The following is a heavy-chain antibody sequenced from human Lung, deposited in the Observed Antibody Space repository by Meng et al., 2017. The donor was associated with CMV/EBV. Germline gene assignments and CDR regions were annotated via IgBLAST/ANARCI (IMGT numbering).Heavy chain of an antibody. CDR3: AIYCSATTCPPGHDAFDM. CDR2: ITSSSSYI. D-gene: IGHD2-2*01. CDR1: GFNFSTYS. J-gene: IGHJ3*02. Sequence: SCAASGFNFSTYSMNWVRQAPGKGLEWVSYITSSSSYIYYEDSVRGRFTISRDNAKNSLYLQMNSLRAEDTAVYYCAIYCSATTCPPGHDAFDMWGQGTMVTVSS. V-gene: IGHV3-21*05.